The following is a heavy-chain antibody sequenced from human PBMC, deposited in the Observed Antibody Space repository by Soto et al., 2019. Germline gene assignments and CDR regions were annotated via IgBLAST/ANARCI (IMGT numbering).Heavy chain of an antibody. J-gene: IGHJ4*02. Sequence: PGESLKISCKGSGYSFTSYWIGWVRQMPGKGLEWMGIIYPGDSDTGYSPSFQGQVTISADKSISTAYLQWSSLKASDTAMYYCARLYSYYYDSSGQGENYFDYWGQGTLVTVSS. D-gene: IGHD3-22*01. V-gene: IGHV5-51*01. CDR1: GYSFTSYW. CDR2: IYPGDSDT. CDR3: ARLYSYYYDSSGQGENYFDY.